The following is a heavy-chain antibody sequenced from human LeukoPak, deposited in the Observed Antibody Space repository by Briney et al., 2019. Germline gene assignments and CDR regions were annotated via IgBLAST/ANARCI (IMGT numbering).Heavy chain of an antibody. CDR2: ISGSGYSK. J-gene: IGHJ1*01. CDR1: GFMFRDYS. D-gene: IGHD1-1*01. V-gene: IGHV3-11*04. CDR3: ARDRLANEGLQLYDF. Sequence: VGSLTDSCVGSGFMFRDYSIGWFRQGPGKGPEWISHISGSGYSKYDADSVKGRFTISRDNAKGSVFLQMNSLRVEDTAVYYCARDRLANEGLQLYDFWGQGTLVTVSS.